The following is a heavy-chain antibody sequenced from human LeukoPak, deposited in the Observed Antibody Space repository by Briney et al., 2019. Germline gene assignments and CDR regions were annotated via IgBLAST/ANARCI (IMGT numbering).Heavy chain of an antibody. CDR3: ARALTSSIVVVPSYYYYYMDV. Sequence: PSETLSLTCTVSGGSISSYYWSWIRQPPGKGLGWMGYIYYSGSTNYNPSLKSRVTISVDTSKNQFSLKLSSVTAADTAVYYCARALTSSIVVVPSYYYYYMDVWGKGTTVTVSS. CDR2: IYYSGST. CDR1: GGSISSYY. J-gene: IGHJ6*03. D-gene: IGHD2-2*01. V-gene: IGHV4-59*01.